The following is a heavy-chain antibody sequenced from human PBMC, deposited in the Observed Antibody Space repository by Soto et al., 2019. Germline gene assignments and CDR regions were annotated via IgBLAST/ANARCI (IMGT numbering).Heavy chain of an antibody. J-gene: IGHJ3*02. D-gene: IGHD3-22*01. Sequence: GGSLRLSCAASGFTFDDYGMSWVRQAPGKGLEWVSGINWNGGSTGYADSVKGRFTISRDNAKNSLYLQMNSLRAEDTALYYCARRIGSGYQGAFNTWGQGTMVTVSS. CDR1: GFTFDDYG. CDR2: INWNGGST. CDR3: ARRIGSGYQGAFNT. V-gene: IGHV3-20*04.